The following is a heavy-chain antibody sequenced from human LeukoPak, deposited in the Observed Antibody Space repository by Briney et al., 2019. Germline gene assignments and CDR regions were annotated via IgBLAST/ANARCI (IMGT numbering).Heavy chain of an antibody. D-gene: IGHD4-23*01. CDR2: IYYGGST. J-gene: IGHJ4*02. CDR3: ASLHYGGNY. CDR1: GGSISSYY. V-gene: IGHV4-59*12. Sequence: SETLSLTCTVSGGSISSYYWSWIRQPPGKGLEWIGYIYYGGSTNYNPSLKSRVTISVDKSKNQFSLKLSSVTAADTAVYYCASLHYGGNYWGQGTLVTVSS.